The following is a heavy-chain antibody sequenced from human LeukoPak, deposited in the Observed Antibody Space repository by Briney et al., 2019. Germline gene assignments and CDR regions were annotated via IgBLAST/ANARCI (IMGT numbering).Heavy chain of an antibody. J-gene: IGHJ4*02. D-gene: IGHD6-13*01. CDR3: ARGSSSSHVDY. CDR1: GGTFSSYA. Sequence: GASVKVSCKASGGTFSSYAISWVRQAPGQGLEWMERIIPILGIANYAQRFQGRVTITADKSTSTAYMELSSLRSEDTAVYYCARGSSSSHVDYWGQGTLVTVSS. V-gene: IGHV1-69*04. CDR2: IIPILGIA.